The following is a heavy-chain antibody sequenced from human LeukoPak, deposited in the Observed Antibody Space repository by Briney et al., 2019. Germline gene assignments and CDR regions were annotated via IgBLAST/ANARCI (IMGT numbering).Heavy chain of an antibody. CDR2: IYYSGST. J-gene: IGHJ3*02. Sequence: SETLSLTCTVSGGSISSYYWSWIRQPPGKGLEWIGYIYYSGSTNYNPSLKSRVTISVDTSKNQFSLKLSSVTAADTAVYYCARAPAYYYDRAKDAFDIWGQGAMVTVSS. CDR1: GGSISSYY. V-gene: IGHV4-59*12. D-gene: IGHD3-22*01. CDR3: ARAPAYYYDRAKDAFDI.